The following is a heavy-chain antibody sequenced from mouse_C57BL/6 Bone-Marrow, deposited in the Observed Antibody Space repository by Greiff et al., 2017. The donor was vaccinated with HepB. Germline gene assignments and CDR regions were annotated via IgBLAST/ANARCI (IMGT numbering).Heavy chain of an antibody. CDR2: IWRGGST. D-gene: IGHD1-1*01. CDR3: AKNKNYGSLYAMDY. Sequence: VKLVESGPGLVQPSQSLSITCTVSGFSLTSYGVHWVRQSPGKGLEWLGVIWRGGSTDYNAAFMSRLSITKDNSKSQVFFKMNSLQADDTAIYYCAKNKNYGSLYAMDYWGQGTSVTVSS. J-gene: IGHJ4*01. CDR1: GFSLTSYG. V-gene: IGHV2-5*01.